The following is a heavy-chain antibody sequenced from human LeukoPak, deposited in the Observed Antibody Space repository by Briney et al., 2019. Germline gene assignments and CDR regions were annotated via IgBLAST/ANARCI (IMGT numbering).Heavy chain of an antibody. CDR2: IYPGDSDT. Sequence: GESLKTSCKGSGYSFTSYWIGWVRQMPGKGLEWMGIIYPGDSDTRYSPSFQGQVTISADKSISTAYLQWSSLKASDTAMYYCARTTDYGDYQPQDAFGIWGQGTMVTVSS. D-gene: IGHD4-17*01. J-gene: IGHJ3*02. CDR3: ARTTDYGDYQPQDAFGI. CDR1: GYSFTSYW. V-gene: IGHV5-51*01.